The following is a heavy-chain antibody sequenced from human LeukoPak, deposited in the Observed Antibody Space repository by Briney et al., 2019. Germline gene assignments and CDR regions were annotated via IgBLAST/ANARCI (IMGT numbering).Heavy chain of an antibody. V-gene: IGHV4-59*01. Sequence: SETLSLTCTVSGGSISSYYWSWIRQPPGKGLEWIGYIYYSGSTSYNPSLKSRVTISVDTSKNQFSLKLSSVTAADTAVYYCARAHHYYDSSGYYPNWFDPWGQGTLVTVSS. CDR3: ARAHHYYDSSGYYPNWFDP. CDR2: IYYSGST. CDR1: GGSISSYY. J-gene: IGHJ5*02. D-gene: IGHD3-22*01.